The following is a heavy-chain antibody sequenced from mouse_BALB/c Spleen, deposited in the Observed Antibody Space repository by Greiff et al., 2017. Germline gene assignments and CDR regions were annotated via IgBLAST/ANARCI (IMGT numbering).Heavy chain of an antibody. CDR3: TRDGNYEGAMDY. CDR1: GYTFTSYW. Sequence: QVQLQQPGAELVRPGASVKLSCKASGYTFTSYWINWVKQRPGQGLEWIGNIYPSDSYTNYNQKFKDKATLTVDKSSSTAYMQLSSPTSEDSAVYYCTRDGNYEGAMDYWGQGTSVTVSS. V-gene: IGHV1-69*02. CDR2: IYPSDSYT. D-gene: IGHD2-1*01. J-gene: IGHJ4*01.